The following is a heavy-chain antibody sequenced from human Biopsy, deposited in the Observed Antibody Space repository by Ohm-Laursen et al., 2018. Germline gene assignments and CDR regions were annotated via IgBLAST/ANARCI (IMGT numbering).Heavy chain of an antibody. D-gene: IGHD5-18*01. CDR1: GFIFSSYA. Sequence: SLRLSCSASGFIFSSYAMHWVRQAPGKGLQWVAFISYDGSKKDYGDSVKGRFTISRDNSRDTLYLQMSSLRAEDTAVYYCAKDRYNYTPIGGFSMDVWGQGTTVTVSS. J-gene: IGHJ6*02. CDR3: AKDRYNYTPIGGFSMDV. V-gene: IGHV3-30*18. CDR2: ISYDGSKK.